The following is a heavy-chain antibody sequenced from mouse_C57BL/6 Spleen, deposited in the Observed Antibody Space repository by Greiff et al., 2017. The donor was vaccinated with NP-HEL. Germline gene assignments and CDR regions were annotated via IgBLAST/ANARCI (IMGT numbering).Heavy chain of an antibody. CDR3: ARWPSTESYFDY. CDR1: GYTFTSYT. J-gene: IGHJ2*01. CDR2: INPSSGYT. V-gene: IGHV1-4*01. Sequence: VQLQQSGAELARPGASVKMSCKASGYTFTSYTMHWVKQRPGQGLEWIGYINPSSGYTKYNQKFKDKATLTADKSSSTAYMQLSSLTSEDSAVYYCARWPSTESYFDYWGQGTTLTVSS.